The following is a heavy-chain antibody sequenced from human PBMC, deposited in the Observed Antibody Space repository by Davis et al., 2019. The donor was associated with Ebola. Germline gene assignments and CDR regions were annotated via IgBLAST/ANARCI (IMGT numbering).Heavy chain of an antibody. J-gene: IGHJ6*02. Sequence: GESLKISCAASGFTFSDYYMSWIRQAPGKGLEWISYISSSSSYTNYADSVKGRFTISRDKSKNTLYLQMNSLRAEDTAVYYCARDINWKDVYGLDVWGQGTTVTVSS. V-gene: IGHV3-11*06. CDR3: ARDINWKDVYGLDV. D-gene: IGHD1-1*01. CDR2: ISSSSSYT. CDR1: GFTFSDYY.